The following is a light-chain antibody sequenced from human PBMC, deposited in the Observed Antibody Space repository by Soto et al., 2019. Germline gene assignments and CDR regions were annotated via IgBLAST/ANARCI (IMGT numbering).Light chain of an antibody. J-gene: IGKJ1*01. CDR1: QSVSSN. Sequence: EIVMTQSPATLSVSPGERATLSCRASQSVSSNLAWYQQKPGQAPRLLIYGASTRATGIPARFSGSGSGTEFNPTISSLQSEDFAVYYCQQYNNWLLWTFGQGTKVEI. CDR2: GAS. CDR3: QQYNNWLLWT. V-gene: IGKV3-15*01.